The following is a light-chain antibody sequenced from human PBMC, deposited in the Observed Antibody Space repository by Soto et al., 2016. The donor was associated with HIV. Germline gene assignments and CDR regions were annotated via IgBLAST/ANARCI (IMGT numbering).Light chain of an antibody. CDR3: MQSLQTXT. Sequence: DIVMTQSPLSLPVTPGEPASISCRSSQSLLHRNGYDYLNWYLQKPGQSPQLLIYLGSNRASGVPDRFSGAGSGTDFALKISRVEAEDVGIYYCMQSLQTXTFGQGPSWRS. CDR2: LGS. CDR1: QSLLHRNGYDY. J-gene: IGKJ2*01. V-gene: IGKV2-28*01.